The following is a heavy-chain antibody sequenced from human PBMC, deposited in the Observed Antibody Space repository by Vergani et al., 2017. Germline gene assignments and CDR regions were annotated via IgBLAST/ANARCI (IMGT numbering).Heavy chain of an antibody. V-gene: IGHV3-21*04. D-gene: IGHD3-10*01. CDR1: GFTFSSYS. CDR2: ISSSSSYI. CDR3: ARGRFGDGNWFDP. J-gene: IGHJ5*02. Sequence: EVQLVESGGGLVKPGGSLRLSCAASGFTFSSYSMNWVRQAPGKGLEWVASISSSSSYIYYAESVKGRFTITRDNAKNSLYLQMNSLRAADTAVYYCARGRFGDGNWFDPWGQGTLVTVSS.